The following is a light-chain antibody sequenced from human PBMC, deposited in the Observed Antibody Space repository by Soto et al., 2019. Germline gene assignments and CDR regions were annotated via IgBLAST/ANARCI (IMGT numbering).Light chain of an antibody. CDR3: QQSDSLPIT. J-gene: IGKJ5*01. CDR2: DAS. CDR1: QDISNY. V-gene: IGKV1-33*01. Sequence: DIQMTQSPSSLSASVGDRVTITCRASQDISNYLNWYQQRPGKAHKLLIYDASNLEREVPSRFSGTRAGTHFTFAITSLQPEDVATYYCQQSDSLPITFGQGTRLEI.